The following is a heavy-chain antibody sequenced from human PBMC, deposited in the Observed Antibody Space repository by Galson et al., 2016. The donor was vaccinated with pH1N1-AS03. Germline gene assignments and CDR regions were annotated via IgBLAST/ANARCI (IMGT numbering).Heavy chain of an antibody. V-gene: IGHV5-51*03. D-gene: IGHD3-22*01. CDR1: GYIFTNYW. J-gene: IGHJ1*01. Sequence: QSGAEVKKPGESLKISCQAFGYIFTNYWIGWVRQLPGKGLGWVGAIYPGDSDMEYSPSFQGQVTISADKSITTVYLQWSDLKASDTAIYDCGSSGASGWAGVIGLGDQGTLVTFSS. CDR3: GSSGASGWAGVIGL. CDR2: IYPGDSDM.